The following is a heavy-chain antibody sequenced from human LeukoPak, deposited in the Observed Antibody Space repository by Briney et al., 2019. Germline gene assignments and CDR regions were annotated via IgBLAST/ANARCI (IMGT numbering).Heavy chain of an antibody. D-gene: IGHD5-18*01. V-gene: IGHV5-51*01. Sequence: GESLKISCKGSGYSFTSYWIGWVRPLPGKGLEWMGIIYPGDSDTRYSPSFQGQVTISADKSISTAYLQWSSLKASDTAMYYCARRRNPWIQLDYYYGMDVWGQGTTITVSS. J-gene: IGHJ6*02. CDR1: GYSFTSYW. CDR3: ARRRNPWIQLDYYYGMDV. CDR2: IYPGDSDT.